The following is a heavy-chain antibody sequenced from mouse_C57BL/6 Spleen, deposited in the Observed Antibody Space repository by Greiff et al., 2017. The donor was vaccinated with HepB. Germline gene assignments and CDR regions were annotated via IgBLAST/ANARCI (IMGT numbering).Heavy chain of an antibody. J-gene: IGHJ2*01. CDR3: ARSDDYDEVYFDY. Sequence: VQLQQSGAELARPGASVKMSCKASGYTFTSYTMHWVKQRPGQGLEWIGYINPSSGYTKYNQKFKDKDTLTADKSSSTAYMQLSSLTSEDSAVYYCARSDDYDEVYFDYWGQGTTLTVSS. CDR2: INPSSGYT. CDR1: GYTFTSYT. D-gene: IGHD2-4*01. V-gene: IGHV1-4*01.